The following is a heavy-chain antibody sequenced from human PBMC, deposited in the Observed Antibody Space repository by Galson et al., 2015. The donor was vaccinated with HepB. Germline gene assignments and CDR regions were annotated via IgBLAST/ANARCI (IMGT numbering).Heavy chain of an antibody. D-gene: IGHD6-19*01. CDR2: ISYDGSNK. CDR3: AKTNWLGIAVAGFFDY. J-gene: IGHJ4*02. CDR1: GFTFSSYG. Sequence: SLRLSCAASGFTFSSYGMHWVRQAPGKGLEWVAVISYDGSNKYYADSVKGRFTISRDNSKNTLYLQMNSLRAEDTAVYYCAKTNWLGIAVAGFFDYWGQGTLVTVSS. V-gene: IGHV3-30*18.